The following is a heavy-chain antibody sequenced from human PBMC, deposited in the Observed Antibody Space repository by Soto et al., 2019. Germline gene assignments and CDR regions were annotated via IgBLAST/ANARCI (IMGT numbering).Heavy chain of an antibody. CDR1: GGTFSSYA. Sequence: SVKVSCKASGGTFSSYAISWVRQAPGQGLEWMGGIIPIFGTANYAQKFQGRVTITADESTSTAYMELSSLRSEDTAVYYCASDHCSGGSCYEAFDYWGQGTLVTVSS. V-gene: IGHV1-69*13. D-gene: IGHD2-15*01. CDR2: IIPIFGTA. J-gene: IGHJ4*02. CDR3: ASDHCSGGSCYEAFDY.